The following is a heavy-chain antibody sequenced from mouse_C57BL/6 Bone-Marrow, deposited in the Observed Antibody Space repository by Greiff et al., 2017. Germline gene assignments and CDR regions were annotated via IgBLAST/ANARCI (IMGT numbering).Heavy chain of an antibody. J-gene: IGHJ2*01. CDR1: GYTFTDYE. CDR3: TREWPITTVARRNFDD. D-gene: IGHD1-1*01. CDR2: IDPETGGT. V-gene: IGHV1-15*01. Sequence: LVESGAELVRPGASVTLSCKASGYTFTDYEMHWVKQTPVHGLEWIGAIDPETGGTAYNQKFKGKAILTADKSSSTAYMELRSLTSEDSAIYYCTREWPITTVARRNFDDWGQGTTLTVSS.